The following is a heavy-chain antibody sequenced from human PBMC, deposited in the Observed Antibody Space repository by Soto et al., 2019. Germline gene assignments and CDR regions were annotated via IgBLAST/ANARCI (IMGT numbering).Heavy chain of an antibody. CDR3: AAAPTLPGHDYGETRVGAFDI. Sequence: GASVKVSCKASGFTFTSSAMQWVRQARGQRLEWIGWIVVGSGNTNYAQKFQERVTITRDMSTSTAYMEMSSLRSEDTAVYYCAAAPTLPGHDYGETRVGAFDIWGQGTMVTVSS. CDR1: GFTFTSSA. J-gene: IGHJ3*02. D-gene: IGHD4-17*01. CDR2: IVVGSGNT. V-gene: IGHV1-58*02.